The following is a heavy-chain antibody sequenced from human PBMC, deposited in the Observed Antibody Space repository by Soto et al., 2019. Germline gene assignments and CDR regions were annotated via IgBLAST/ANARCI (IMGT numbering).Heavy chain of an antibody. CDR2: IYPGDSDT. J-gene: IGHJ3*02. CDR1: GYSFTGYW. CDR3: ARRGSSGRHAFDI. D-gene: IGHD6-19*01. Sequence: GESLKICCKGSGYSFTGYWIGWVRQMPGKGLEWMGIIYPGDSDTRYSPSFQGQVTISADKSISTAYLQWSSLKASDTAMYYCARRGSSGRHAFDIWGQGTMVTVSS. V-gene: IGHV5-51*01.